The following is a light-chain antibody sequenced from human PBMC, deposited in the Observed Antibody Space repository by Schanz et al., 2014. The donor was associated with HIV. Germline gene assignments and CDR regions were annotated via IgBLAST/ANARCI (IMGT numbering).Light chain of an antibody. CDR1: DSNTGSNP. V-gene: IGLV1-44*01. Sequence: QSVLTQPPSASGTPGQRVTISCSGSDSNTGSNPVNSYQHLPGAAPKLLIYGTDQRPSGVPDRFSGSQSGASASLAISGLQSEDEADFYCATWDDSLNGWVFGGGTKLTVL. CDR3: ATWDDSLNGWV. J-gene: IGLJ3*02. CDR2: GTD.